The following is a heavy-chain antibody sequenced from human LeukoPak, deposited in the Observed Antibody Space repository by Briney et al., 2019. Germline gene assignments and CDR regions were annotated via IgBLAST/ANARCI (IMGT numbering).Heavy chain of an antibody. Sequence: GGSLRLSCAASGFTFSRYWMSWVRQAPGKGLEWVANIKQDGSEKYYVDSVKGRFTISRDNAKISLYLKMNSLRAEDTAVYYCARDLSAYYGSGSYFYWGQGTPVTVSS. D-gene: IGHD3-10*01. V-gene: IGHV3-7*01. J-gene: IGHJ4*02. CDR2: IKQDGSEK. CDR1: GFTFSRYW. CDR3: ARDLSAYYGSGSYFY.